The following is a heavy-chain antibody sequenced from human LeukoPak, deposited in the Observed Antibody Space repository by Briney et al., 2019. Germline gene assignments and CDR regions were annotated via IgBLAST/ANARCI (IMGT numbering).Heavy chain of an antibody. J-gene: IGHJ4*02. CDR1: GYTFTSYW. D-gene: IGHD4/OR15-4a*01. CDR3: ARLYGAIDS. CDR2: IYPGDSET. Sequence: GESLKISCKGSGYTFTSYWIAWVRQMPGKGLEWMGIIYPGDSETRYSPSVQGQVSISADKSIGTAYLQWSSLKASDTATYYCARLYGAIDSWGQGTLVIVSS. V-gene: IGHV5-51*01.